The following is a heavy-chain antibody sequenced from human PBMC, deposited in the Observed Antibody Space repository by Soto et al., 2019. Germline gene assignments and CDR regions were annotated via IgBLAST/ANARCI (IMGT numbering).Heavy chain of an antibody. CDR1: DGSFSGYY. CDR2: INHSGST. Sequence: SETLSLTCAVYDGSFSGYYWSWIRQPPGKGLEWIGEINHSGSTNYNPSLKSRVTISVDTSKNQFSLKLSSVTAADTAVYYCARGSELLLWFGELLFWFDPWGQGTLVTVSS. CDR3: ARGSELLLWFGELLFWFDP. D-gene: IGHD3-10*01. V-gene: IGHV4-34*01. J-gene: IGHJ5*02.